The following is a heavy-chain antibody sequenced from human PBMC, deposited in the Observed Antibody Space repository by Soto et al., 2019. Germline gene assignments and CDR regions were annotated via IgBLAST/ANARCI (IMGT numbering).Heavy chain of an antibody. CDR1: GGSISSSSYY. D-gene: IGHD2-21*02. CDR3: ARAWVVVTAPDY. CDR2: IYYSGST. V-gene: IGHV4-39*01. J-gene: IGHJ4*02. Sequence: PSETLSLTCTVSGGSISSSSYYWGWIRQPPGKGLEWIGSIYYSGSTYYNPSLKSRVTISVDTSKNQFSLKLSSVTAADTAVYYCARAWVVVTAPDYWGQGTLVTVSS.